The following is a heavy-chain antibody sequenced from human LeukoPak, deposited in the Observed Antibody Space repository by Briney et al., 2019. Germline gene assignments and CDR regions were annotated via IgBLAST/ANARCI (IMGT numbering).Heavy chain of an antibody. J-gene: IGHJ4*02. CDR3: AKDLEGYSSSWYVPLPGY. CDR2: ISGSGGST. Sequence: GGSLRPSCAASGFSFSFYDMNWVRQAPGKGLEWVSAISGSGGSTYYADSVKGRFTISRDNSKNTLYLQMNSLRAEDTAVYYCAKDLEGYSSSWYVPLPGYWGQGTLVTVSS. D-gene: IGHD6-13*01. V-gene: IGHV3-23*01. CDR1: GFSFSFYD.